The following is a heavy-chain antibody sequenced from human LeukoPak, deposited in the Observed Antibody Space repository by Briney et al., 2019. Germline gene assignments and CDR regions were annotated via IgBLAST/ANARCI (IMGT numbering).Heavy chain of an antibody. V-gene: IGHV4-38-2*02. Sequence: SETLSLTCAVSGYSISSGYYWGWIRQPPGKGLEWIGSIYHSGSTHYNPSLKSRVTISVDTSKNQFSLKLSSVTAADTAVYYCARDPGYYGSGSAYYYYGMDVWGKGTTVTVSS. J-gene: IGHJ6*04. CDR3: ARDPGYYGSGSAYYYYGMDV. D-gene: IGHD3-10*01. CDR2: IYHSGST. CDR1: GYSISSGYY.